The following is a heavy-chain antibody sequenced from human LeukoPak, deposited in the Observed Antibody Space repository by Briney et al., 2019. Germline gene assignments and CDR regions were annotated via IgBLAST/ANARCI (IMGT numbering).Heavy chain of an antibody. CDR1: GFTFTTYA. D-gene: IGHD2-15*01. Sequence: GGSLRLSCAASGFTFTTYAMIWLRQAPGRGLEWVSTISASHETTYSADSVKGRFTISRDNSRNTLYLQMDSLKVDDTAIYYYATPTGSYPGGFGNRGQGTQVTVS. CDR3: ATPTGSYPGGFGN. V-gene: IGHV3-23*01. J-gene: IGHJ4*02. CDR2: ISASHETT.